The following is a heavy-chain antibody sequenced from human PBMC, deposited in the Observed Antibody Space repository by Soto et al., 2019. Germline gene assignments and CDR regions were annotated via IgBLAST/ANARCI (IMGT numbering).Heavy chain of an antibody. CDR1: GFTFSSYW. J-gene: IGHJ4*02. CDR2: INSDGSIT. V-gene: IGHV3-74*01. CDR3: VRYPRSVGGSYRPDY. Sequence: EVQLVESGGGLVQPGGSLRLSCAASGFTFSSYWMHWVRQVPEKGLVWVLRINSDGSITNYADAVKGRFTISRDNVKNTLYLQMNSLRAEDTAVYYCVRYPRSVGGSYRPDYWGQGTLVTVSS. D-gene: IGHD3-16*02.